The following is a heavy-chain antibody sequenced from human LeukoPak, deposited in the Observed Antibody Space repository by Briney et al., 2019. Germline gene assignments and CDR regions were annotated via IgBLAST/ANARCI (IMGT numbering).Heavy chain of an antibody. Sequence: SQTLSLTCAISGDSVSSNSAAWNWIRQPPSRGLEWLGRTYYRSKWYNDYAVSVKSRITINPDTSKNQFSLQLNSVTPEDTAVYYCARGRGYYYDSSDRYYFDYWGQGTLVTVSS. V-gene: IGHV6-1*01. CDR2: TYYRSKWYN. J-gene: IGHJ4*02. CDR1: GDSVSSNSAA. D-gene: IGHD3-22*01. CDR3: ARGRGYYYDSSDRYYFDY.